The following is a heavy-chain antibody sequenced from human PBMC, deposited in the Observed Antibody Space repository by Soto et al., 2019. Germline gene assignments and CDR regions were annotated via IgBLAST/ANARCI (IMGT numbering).Heavy chain of an antibody. V-gene: IGHV1-8*02. J-gene: IGHJ5*02. CDR3: ARMASAGTLNWFDP. D-gene: IGHD6-13*01. CDR2: MNPGSGTT. Sequence: QVQLVQSGAEVKEPGASVRVSCKASGYTFINFDISWVRQAAGQGLEWLGWMNPGSGTTGYASNFQGRVAMTRDASTGTSHLELSSLTSDDTALYYCARMASAGTLNWFDPWGQGTLVTVSS. CDR1: GYTFINFD.